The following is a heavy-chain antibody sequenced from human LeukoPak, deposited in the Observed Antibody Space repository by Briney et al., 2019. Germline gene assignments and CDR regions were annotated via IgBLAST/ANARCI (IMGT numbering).Heavy chain of an antibody. J-gene: IGHJ4*02. CDR2: FNPEDGET. V-gene: IGHV1-24*01. D-gene: IGHD2-2*01. CDR3: ATDSPYCSSTSCYYAY. CDR1: GYTLTELS. Sequence: ASVKVSCKVSGYTLTELSMHWVRQAPGKGLEWMGGFNPEDGETIYAQKFQGRVTMTEDTSTDTAYMELSSLRSEDTAVYYCATDSPYCSSTSCYYAYWGQGTLVTVSS.